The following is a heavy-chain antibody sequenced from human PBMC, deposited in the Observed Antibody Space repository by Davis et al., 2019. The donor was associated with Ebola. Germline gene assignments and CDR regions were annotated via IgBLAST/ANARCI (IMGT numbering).Heavy chain of an antibody. CDR3: ARQVYRSWLGKDY. V-gene: IGHV1-69*06. D-gene: IGHD3-10*01. J-gene: IGHJ4*02. CDR1: GGTFSSYA. CDR2: IIPIFGTA. Sequence: AASVKVSCKASGGTFSSYAISWVRQAPGQGLEWMGGIIPIFGTANYAQKFQGRVTITADKSTSTAYMELRSLRSDDTAVYYCARQVYRSWLGKDYWGQGTLVTVSS.